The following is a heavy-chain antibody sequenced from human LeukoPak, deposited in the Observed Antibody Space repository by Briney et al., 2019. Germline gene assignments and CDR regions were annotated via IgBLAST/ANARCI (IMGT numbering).Heavy chain of an antibody. Sequence: GGSLRLSCAASGFTFSSYAMSWVRQAPGKGLEWVSYISSSSSTIYYADSVRGRFTISGDNAKNSLYLQMNSLRAEDTAVYFCVRKALGYRLGYGDYWGQGTLVTASS. J-gene: IGHJ4*02. CDR1: GFTFSSYA. CDR3: VRKALGYRLGYGDY. CDR2: ISSSSSTI. V-gene: IGHV3-48*01. D-gene: IGHD5-12*01.